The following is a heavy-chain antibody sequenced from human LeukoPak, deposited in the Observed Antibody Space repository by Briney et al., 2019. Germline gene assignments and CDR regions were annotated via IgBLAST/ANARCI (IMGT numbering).Heavy chain of an antibody. CDR1: GGSISSYY. CDR3: ARHSSGWYPDY. D-gene: IGHD6-19*01. J-gene: IGHJ4*02. Sequence: SETLSLTCTVSGGSISSYYWSWIRQPPGKGLEWIGCMYYSGSTNYNPSLKSRVTISVDTSKNQFSLKLSSVTAADSAVYYCARHSSGWYPDYWGQGTLATVSS. V-gene: IGHV4-59*01. CDR2: MYYSGST.